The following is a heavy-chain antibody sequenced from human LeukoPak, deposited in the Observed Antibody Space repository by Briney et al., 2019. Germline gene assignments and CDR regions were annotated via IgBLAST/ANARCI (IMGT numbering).Heavy chain of an antibody. J-gene: IGHJ5*02. Sequence: GGSLRLSCAASGFTFSSYWMHWVRQAPGKGLVWVSRINSDGSSTNYADSVKGRFIISRDNAKNTLYLQMNSLRAEDTAVCYCARVRGRLERRSGWFDPWGQGTLVTVSS. CDR1: GFTFSSYW. CDR2: INSDGSST. V-gene: IGHV3-74*01. CDR3: ARVRGRLERRSGWFDP. D-gene: IGHD1-1*01.